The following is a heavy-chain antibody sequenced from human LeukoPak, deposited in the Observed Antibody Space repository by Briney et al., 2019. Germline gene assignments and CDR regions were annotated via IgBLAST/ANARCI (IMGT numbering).Heavy chain of an antibody. CDR1: GGSISSGGYY. CDR2: IYYSGST. J-gene: IGHJ4*02. V-gene: IGHV4-31*03. CDR3: ARGAGSGALLGY. D-gene: IGHD3-10*01. Sequence: PSETLSLTCTVSGGSISSGGYYWSWIRQHPGKGLEWIGYIYYSGSTYYNPSLKSRVTILVDMSKNQFSLKLSSVTAADTAVYYCARGAGSGALLGYWGQGNQVTVSS.